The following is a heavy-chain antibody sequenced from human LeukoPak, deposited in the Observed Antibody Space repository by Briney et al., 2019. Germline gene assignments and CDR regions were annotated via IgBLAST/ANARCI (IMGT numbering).Heavy chain of an antibody. CDR3: SRRGYCSSPSCYDY. D-gene: IGHD2-2*01. CDR1: GYTFTGYY. Sequence: GSVKVSCKASGYTFTGYYMHWVRQAPGQGLEGMGWINPNSGGTNYAQKLQGRGTMTRDTSNRKAYMELSRLTLAGKGQCYFSRRGYCSSPSCYDYWGQGTLVTVS. V-gene: IGHV1-2*02. CDR2: INPNSGGT. J-gene: IGHJ4*02.